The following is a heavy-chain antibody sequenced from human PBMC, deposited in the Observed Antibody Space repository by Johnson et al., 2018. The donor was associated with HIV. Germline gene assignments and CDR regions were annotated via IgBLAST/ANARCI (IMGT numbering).Heavy chain of an antibody. CDR1: GFTFTSYA. D-gene: IGHD3-10*02. V-gene: IGHV3-23*04. J-gene: IGHJ3*02. Sequence: VQLVESGGGVVQPGRSLRLSCAASGFTFTSYAMHWVRQAPGKGLEWVSAISGSGGSTYYAHSVKGRFTISRDNSKNTLYLQMNSLRAEDTALYYCAKDQWMFDIWGQGTMVTVSS. CDR3: AKDQWMFDI. CDR2: ISGSGGST.